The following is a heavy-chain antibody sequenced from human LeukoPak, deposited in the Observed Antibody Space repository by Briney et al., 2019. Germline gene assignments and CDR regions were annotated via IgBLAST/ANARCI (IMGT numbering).Heavy chain of an antibody. V-gene: IGHV3-21*01. CDR1: GFTFTTYS. D-gene: IGHD6-19*01. J-gene: IGHJ4*02. CDR3: ARDAGNSSGWNDFDY. CDR2: LSSSGSHV. Sequence: GGSLRLSCAASGFTFTTYSMNWVRQAPGKGLEWVSFLSSSGSHVYYADSVKGRFTISRDNAKNSLYLQMNGLRAEDTAVYYFARDAGNSSGWNDFDYWGQGTLVTVSS.